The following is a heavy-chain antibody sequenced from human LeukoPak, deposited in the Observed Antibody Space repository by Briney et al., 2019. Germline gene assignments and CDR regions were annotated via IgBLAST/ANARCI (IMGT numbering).Heavy chain of an antibody. D-gene: IGHD5-18*01. CDR1: GFTSGNAW. Sequence: GGSLRLSCAASGFTSGNAWMSWVRQAPGKGLEWVGRIKTKTDGETVDYAAPVKGRFTVSRDDSKNTLYLQMNSLKTEDTAAYYCARDRIQLWSHDYWGQGTLVTVSS. CDR3: ARDRIQLWSHDY. CDR2: IKTKTDGETV. J-gene: IGHJ4*02. V-gene: IGHV3-15*01.